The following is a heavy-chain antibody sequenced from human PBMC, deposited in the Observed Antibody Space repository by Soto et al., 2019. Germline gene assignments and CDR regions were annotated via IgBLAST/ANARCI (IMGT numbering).Heavy chain of an antibody. Sequence: SETLSLTCTVSGGCISSSSYYWGWIRQPPGKGLEWIGSIYYSGSTYYNPSLKSRVTISVDTSKNQFSLKLSSVTAADTAVYYCARLFYGSGSRFDYWGQGTLVTVSS. CDR2: IYYSGST. CDR1: GGCISSSSYY. CDR3: ARLFYGSGSRFDY. V-gene: IGHV4-39*01. D-gene: IGHD3-10*01. J-gene: IGHJ4*02.